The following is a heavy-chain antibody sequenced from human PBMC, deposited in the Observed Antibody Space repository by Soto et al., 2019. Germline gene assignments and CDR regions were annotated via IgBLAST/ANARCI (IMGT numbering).Heavy chain of an antibody. D-gene: IGHD5-18*01. J-gene: IGHJ4*02. CDR2: IKSKAFGGTP. CDR1: GFTFGDYA. CDR3: TRDHYGRGFSSGAFDS. Sequence: GESLKISCSPSGFTFGDYAMNWFRQAPGKGLEWVGFIKSKAFGGTPEYAASVKGRFTISRDDSMSIAYLQMNSLKTDDTAVYYCTRDHYGRGFSSGAFDSWGQGTPVTVSS. V-gene: IGHV3-49*03.